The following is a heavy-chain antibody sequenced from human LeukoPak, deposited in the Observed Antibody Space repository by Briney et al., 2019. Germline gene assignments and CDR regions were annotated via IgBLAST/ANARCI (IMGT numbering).Heavy chain of an antibody. Sequence: GGSLRLSCAASGFTFSSYSMNWVRQAPGKGLGWVSSISSSSSYIYYADSVKGRFTISRDNAKNSLYLQMNSLRAEDTAVYYCARDPSKTYYYDSSGYDWGQGTLVTVSS. CDR2: ISSSSSYI. CDR3: ARDPSKTYYYDSSGYD. D-gene: IGHD3-22*01. V-gene: IGHV3-21*01. CDR1: GFTFSSYS. J-gene: IGHJ4*02.